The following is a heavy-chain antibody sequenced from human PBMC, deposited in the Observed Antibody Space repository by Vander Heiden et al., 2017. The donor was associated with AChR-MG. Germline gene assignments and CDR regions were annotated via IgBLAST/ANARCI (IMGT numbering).Heavy chain of an antibody. J-gene: IGHJ6*03. CDR2: LSGSAGTT. CDR1: GFSVSIYA. Sequence: EVQLLESGGGLVQPGGSLRLSCAASGFSVSIYAMSWVRQAPGKGLEWVSALSGSAGTTYYADSVKGRFTISRDNSKNTLDLQMNSLRGEDTAVYYCAKAPTDYYDYYMDVWGKGTTVTVSS. CDR3: AKAPTDYYDYYMDV. V-gene: IGHV3-23*01.